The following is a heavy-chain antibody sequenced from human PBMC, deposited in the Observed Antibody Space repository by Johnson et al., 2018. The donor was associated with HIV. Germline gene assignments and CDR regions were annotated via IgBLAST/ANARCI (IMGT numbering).Heavy chain of an antibody. D-gene: IGHD2-21*02. Sequence: VQLVESGGGLVKPGGSLRLSCAASGFTFSDYYMSWIRQAPGKGLDWVSVIYSGGSTYYADSLKDRFTISRDNSKNTLYLQMNSLRAEDTAVYYCAKDRPLVVVTHDAFDIWGQGTMVTVSS. V-gene: IGHV3-66*01. CDR1: GFTFSDYY. CDR2: IYSGGST. CDR3: AKDRPLVVVTHDAFDI. J-gene: IGHJ3*02.